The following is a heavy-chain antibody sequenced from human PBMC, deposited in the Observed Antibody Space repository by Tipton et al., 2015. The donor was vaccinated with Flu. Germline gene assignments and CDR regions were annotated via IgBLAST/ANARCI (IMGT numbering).Heavy chain of an antibody. CDR3: ARGSGSGTHVMFDY. D-gene: IGHD3-10*01. J-gene: IGHJ4*02. V-gene: IGHV4-4*07. CDR2: IYSSGGT. CDR1: GGSLSSFY. Sequence: CTVSGGSLSSFYWTWIRQPAGKGLEYIGRIYSSGGTNYNPSFKSRVSMSVDTSKTQFSLDLSSVTAADTAMYYCARGSGSGTHVMFDYWGQGTLVALSS.